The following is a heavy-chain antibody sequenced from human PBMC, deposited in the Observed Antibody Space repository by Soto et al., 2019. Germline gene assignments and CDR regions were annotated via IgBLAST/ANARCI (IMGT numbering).Heavy chain of an antibody. CDR2: IYYSGST. J-gene: IGHJ4*02. V-gene: IGHV4-59*01. Sequence: SETLSLTCTVSGGSISSYYWSWIRQPPGKGLEWIGYIYYSGSTNYNPSLKSRVTISVDTTKNQFSLKLSSVTAADTAVYYCARRWGGTFDYWGQGTLVTVSS. D-gene: IGHD2-21*01. CDR3: ARRWGGTFDY. CDR1: GGSISSYY.